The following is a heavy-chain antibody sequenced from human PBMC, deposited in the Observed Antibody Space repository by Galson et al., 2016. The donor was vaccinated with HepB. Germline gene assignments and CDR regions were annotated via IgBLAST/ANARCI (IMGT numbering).Heavy chain of an antibody. D-gene: IGHD5-18*01. CDR2: IYWDDDK. CDR3: AHRPGGYSHGGPFFGL. J-gene: IGHJ2*01. Sequence: PALVKPTQTLTLTCTFSGFSLSTSGVGVGWIRQPPGKVLEWLALIYWDDDKRYSPSLKSRLTITKDTSKNQVVLTMSNMDPLDTATYFCAHRPGGYSHGGPFFGLWGRGTQVTVSS. CDR1: GFSLSTSGVG. V-gene: IGHV2-5*02.